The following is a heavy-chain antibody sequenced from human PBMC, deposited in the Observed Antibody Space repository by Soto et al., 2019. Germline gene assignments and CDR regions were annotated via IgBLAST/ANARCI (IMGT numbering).Heavy chain of an antibody. J-gene: IGHJ4*02. CDR1: GGSISSNF. CDR3: ARVGHTYGNYYFDY. V-gene: IGHV4-4*07. CDR2: LYASGNT. Sequence: QVQLQESGPGLVKPSETLSLTCTVSGGSISSNFWSWVRQPVGKGLEWIGRLYASGNTNYNPSLKSRVTMSADTSKNQFSLKVSSVTAADTAVYYCARVGHTYGNYYFDYWGQGTLVTVSS. D-gene: IGHD5-18*01.